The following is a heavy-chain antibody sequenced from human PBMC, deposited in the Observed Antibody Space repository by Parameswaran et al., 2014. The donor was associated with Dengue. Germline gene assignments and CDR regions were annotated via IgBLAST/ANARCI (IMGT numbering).Heavy chain of an antibody. Sequence: VRQMPGKGLEWMGIINPSGGSTSYAQRFQGRVTMTRDTSTSTVYMELSSLRSEDTAVYYCARGGHCSSTSCRRGERYYYGMDVWGQGTTVTVSS. V-gene: IGHV1-46*03. D-gene: IGHD2-2*01. J-gene: IGHJ6*02. CDR2: INPSGGST. CDR3: ARGGHCSSTSCRRGERYYYGMDV.